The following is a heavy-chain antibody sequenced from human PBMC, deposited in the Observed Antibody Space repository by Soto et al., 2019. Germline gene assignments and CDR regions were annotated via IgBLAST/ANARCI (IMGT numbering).Heavy chain of an antibody. V-gene: IGHV4-31*03. CDR2: IYYSGST. CDR3: AREPKPLGTQLWPPGYFDY. D-gene: IGHD5-18*01. J-gene: IGHJ4*02. Sequence: SETLSLTCTVSGGSISSGGYYWSWIRQHPGKGLEWIGYIYYSGSTYYNPSLKSRVTISVDTSKNQFSLKLSSVTAADTAVYYCAREPKPLGTQLWPPGYFDYCGQGTLVTVYS. CDR1: GGSISSGGYY.